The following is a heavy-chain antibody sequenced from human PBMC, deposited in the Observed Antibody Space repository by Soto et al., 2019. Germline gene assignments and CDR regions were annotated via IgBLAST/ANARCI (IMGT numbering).Heavy chain of an antibody. V-gene: IGHV3-33*01. CDR2: IWYDGSNK. CDR1: GFTFSSYG. Sequence: QVQLVESGGGVVQPGRSLRLSCAASGFTFSSYGMHWVRQAPGKGLEWVAVIWYDGSNKYYADSVKGRFTISRDNSKNPLYLQMNSLRAEDTAVYYCARGQAYYDSSGYYYDTLNFDYWGQGTLVTVSS. CDR3: ARGQAYYDSSGYYYDTLNFDY. J-gene: IGHJ4*02. D-gene: IGHD3-22*01.